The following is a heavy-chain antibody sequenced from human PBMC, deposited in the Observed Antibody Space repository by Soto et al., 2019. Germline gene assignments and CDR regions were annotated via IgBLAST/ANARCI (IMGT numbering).Heavy chain of an antibody. CDR1: GGSFSPYY. CDR3: AIGRGGNKY. J-gene: IGHJ4*02. V-gene: IGHV4-34*01. CDR2: TDQSGGT. D-gene: IGHD3-16*01. Sequence: QVQLQQWGTGLLKSSETLSLNCAVYGGSFSPYYWSWVRQPPGKGLEWIGETDQSGGTYYNPSLKSRVTVSLDTSKNQFSLEVKSATAADTAVYYCAIGRGGNKYWGQGTLVTVSS.